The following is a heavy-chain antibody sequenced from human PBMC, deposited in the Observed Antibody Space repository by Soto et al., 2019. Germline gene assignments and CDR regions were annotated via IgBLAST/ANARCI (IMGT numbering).Heavy chain of an antibody. J-gene: IGHJ6*02. V-gene: IGHV3-23*01. CDR1: GFTFNNYA. CDR2: ISGSGGST. D-gene: IGHD6-6*01. CDR3: AKYGGVAARPTYYYGMDV. Sequence: EVQLLESGGGLVRPGGSLRLSCAASGFTFNNYAMSWVRQVPGKGLEWVSAISGSGGSTYYADSVKGRFTISRDNSKNTRDLQMNSLRAEDTAVFYCAKYGGVAARPTYYYGMDVWGQGITVTVSS.